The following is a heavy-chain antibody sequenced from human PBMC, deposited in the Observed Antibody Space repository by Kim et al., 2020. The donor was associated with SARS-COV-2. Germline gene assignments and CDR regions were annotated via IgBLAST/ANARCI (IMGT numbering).Heavy chain of an antibody. CDR3: AKVYYGSGSYHY. Sequence: YADSVKGRFTISRDNSKNTLYLQMNSLRAEDTAVYYCAKVYYGSGSYHYWGQGTLVTVSS. D-gene: IGHD3-10*01. V-gene: IGHV3-23*01. J-gene: IGHJ4*02.